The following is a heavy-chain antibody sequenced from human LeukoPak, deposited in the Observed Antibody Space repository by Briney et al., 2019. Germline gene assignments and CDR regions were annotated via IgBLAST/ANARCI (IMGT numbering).Heavy chain of an antibody. Sequence: LPGGYLRLSCAASGFTFSSYWMHWVRQAPGKGLVWVSRINSDGSSTSYADSVKGRFTISRDNAKNTLYLQMNSLRAEDTAVYYCAKAWRKNQLLSNVDYWGQGTLVIVSS. J-gene: IGHJ4*02. CDR2: INSDGSST. CDR3: AKAWRKNQLLSNVDY. V-gene: IGHV3-74*01. D-gene: IGHD2-2*01. CDR1: GFTFSSYW.